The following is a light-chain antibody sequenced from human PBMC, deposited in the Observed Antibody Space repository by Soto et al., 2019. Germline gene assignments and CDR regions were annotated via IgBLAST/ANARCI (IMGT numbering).Light chain of an antibody. V-gene: IGKV1-5*03. Sequence: DIQMTQSPSTLSGSVGDRVTITCRASQTISSWLAWYQQKPGKAPKHLIYKASTLKSGVPSRFSGSGSGTEFTLTISSLQPEDFATYDCQHYNSYSEAFGQGTKVELK. CDR3: QHYNSYSEA. J-gene: IGKJ1*01. CDR2: KAS. CDR1: QTISSW.